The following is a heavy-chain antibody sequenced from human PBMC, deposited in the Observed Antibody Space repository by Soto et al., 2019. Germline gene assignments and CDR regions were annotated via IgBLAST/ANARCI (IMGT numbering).Heavy chain of an antibody. D-gene: IGHD2-21*01. CDR2: ISPKSTFR. Sequence: LRLPCATSGFPFNDYYMTWIRQAPGKGLEWLSHISPKSTFRNYADSVKGRFTISRDNTESSLFLQMNSLGVDDTAVYSCVRGGGGGLFEHWGQGVLVTVSS. CDR1: GFPFNDYY. CDR3: VRGGGGGLFEH. J-gene: IGHJ4*02. V-gene: IGHV3-11*06.